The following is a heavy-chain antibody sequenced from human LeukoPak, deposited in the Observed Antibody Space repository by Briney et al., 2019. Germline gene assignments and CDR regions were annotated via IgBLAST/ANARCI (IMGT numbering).Heavy chain of an antibody. D-gene: IGHD3-3*01. CDR3: AKDHYDFWSGYNYYYYYYMDV. J-gene: IGHJ6*03. CDR1: GFTLSIYG. CDR2: IRYDGSNK. V-gene: IGHV3-30*02. Sequence: GRSLRLSCTASGFTLSIYGMHWVRQAPGKGLEWVAFIRYDGSNKYSADSVKGRFTISRDNSKNTLYLQMNSLRAEDTAVYYCAKDHYDFWSGYNYYYYYYMDVWGKGTTVTVSS.